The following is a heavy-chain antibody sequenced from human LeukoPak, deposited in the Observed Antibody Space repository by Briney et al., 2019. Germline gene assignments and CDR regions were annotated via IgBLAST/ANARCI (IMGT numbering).Heavy chain of an antibody. CDR2: IYYSGST. D-gene: IGHD3-22*01. CDR1: GGSISSYY. CDR3: ARDDYDSSGPRFDP. V-gene: IGHV4-59*01. Sequence: SETLSLTCTVSGGSISSYYWSWIRQPPGKGLGWIGYIYYSGSTNYKPSLKSRVTISVDTSKNQFSLKLSSVTAADTAVYYCARDDYDSSGPRFDPWGQGTLVTVSS. J-gene: IGHJ5*02.